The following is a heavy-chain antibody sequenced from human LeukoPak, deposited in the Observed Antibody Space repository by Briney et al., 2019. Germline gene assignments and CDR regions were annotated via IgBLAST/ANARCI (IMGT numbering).Heavy chain of an antibody. CDR1: GGSISSYY. J-gene: IGHJ4*02. CDR2: IYYSGST. V-gene: IGHV4-59*08. CDR3: ARHGYSSGYFDY. D-gene: IGHD6-19*01. Sequence: SETLSLTCTVSGGSISSYYWSWIRQPPGKGLEWIGYIYYSGSTNYNPSLKSRVTISVDTSKNQFSLKLSSVTAADTAVYYCARHGYSSGYFDYWGQGTLVTVPS.